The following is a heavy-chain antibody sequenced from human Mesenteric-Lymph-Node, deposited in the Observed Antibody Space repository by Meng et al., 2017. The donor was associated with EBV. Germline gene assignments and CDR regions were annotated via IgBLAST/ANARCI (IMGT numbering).Heavy chain of an antibody. CDR1: GGSVSSGNYY. D-gene: IGHD4-17*01. Sequence: QVQLQESGPGLVKPSETLSLTCTVSGGSVSSGNYYWSWIRQPPGKGLEWIGYIYHTGNTNYNPSLKSRVTISVDTSKNQFSLKLSSVTAADTAVYYCARGTTVTRGDWFDPCGQGTLLTVSS. V-gene: IGHV4-61*01. CDR2: IYHTGNT. J-gene: IGHJ5*02. CDR3: ARGTTVTRGDWFDP.